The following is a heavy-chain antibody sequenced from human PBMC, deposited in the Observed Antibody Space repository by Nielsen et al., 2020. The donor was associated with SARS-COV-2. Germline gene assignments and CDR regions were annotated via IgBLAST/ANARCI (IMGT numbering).Heavy chain of an antibody. J-gene: IGHJ3*02. D-gene: IGHD3-22*01. CDR2: IYYSGST. V-gene: IGHV4-61*08. CDR3: AREAYDSSDDAFDI. Sequence: SETLSLTCTVSGGSISSGDYYWSWIRQPPGKGLEWIGYIYYSGSTNYNPSLKSRVTISVDTSKNQFSLKLSSVTAADTAVYYCAREAYDSSDDAFDIWGQGTMVTVSS. CDR1: GGSISSGDYY.